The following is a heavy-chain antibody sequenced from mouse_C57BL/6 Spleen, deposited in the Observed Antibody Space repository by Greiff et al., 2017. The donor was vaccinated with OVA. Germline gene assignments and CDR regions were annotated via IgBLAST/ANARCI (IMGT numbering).Heavy chain of an antibody. CDR2: FYPGSGSI. D-gene: IGHD2-5*01. Sequence: QVQLQQSGAELVKPGASVKLSCKASGYTFTEYTIHWVKQRSGQGLEWIGWFYPGSGSITYNEKFKDKATLTADKSSSTVYMELSRVTSEDSAVYFGARHEEGYSNYDYYAMDYWGQGTSVTVSS. CDR3: ARHEEGYSNYDYYAMDY. V-gene: IGHV1-62-2*01. J-gene: IGHJ4*01. CDR1: GYTFTEYT.